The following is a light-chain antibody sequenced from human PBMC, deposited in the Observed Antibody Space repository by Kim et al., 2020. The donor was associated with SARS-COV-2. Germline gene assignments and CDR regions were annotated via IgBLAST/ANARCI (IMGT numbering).Light chain of an antibody. CDR3: QQYGSSPLT. CDR1: QSVSSSY. V-gene: IGKV3-20*01. J-gene: IGKJ1*01. Sequence: SPGERATLSCRASQSVSSSYLAWYQQKPGQAPRLLIFGATSRANGIPDRFSGSGSGTDFTLTISRLEPEDFAVYYCQQYGSSPLTFGQGTKVDIK. CDR2: GAT.